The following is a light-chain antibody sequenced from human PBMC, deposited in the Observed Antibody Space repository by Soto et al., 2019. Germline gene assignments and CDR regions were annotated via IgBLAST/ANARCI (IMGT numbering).Light chain of an antibody. V-gene: IGKV3-15*01. CDR3: KQYNNWPSYT. J-gene: IGKJ2*01. Sequence: EIVMTQSPATLSVSPGERATLSCRASQSVSSNLAWYQQKPGQAPRLLISGASTRATGIPAKFSGSGSGTEFTLTISRLQSEDFAVYYCKQYNNWPSYTFGQGTKVEIK. CDR2: GAS. CDR1: QSVSSN.